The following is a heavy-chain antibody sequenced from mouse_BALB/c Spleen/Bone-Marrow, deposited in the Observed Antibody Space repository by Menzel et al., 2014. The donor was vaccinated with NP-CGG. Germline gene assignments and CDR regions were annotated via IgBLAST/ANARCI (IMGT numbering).Heavy chain of an antibody. V-gene: IGHV1S81*02. CDR2: INPSNGRT. CDR1: GYTFTGYW. CDR3: ARLIYGSSYIVDF. J-gene: IGHJ4*01. D-gene: IGHD1-1*01. Sequence: VQLQESGAELVKPGASVKLSCKASGYTFTGYWMHWVKQRPGRGLEWIGEINPSNGRTNYNEKFKSMAALTVDKSSSTAYMQLSSLTSEDSAVFYCARLIYGSSYIVDFWGQGTSVTVSS.